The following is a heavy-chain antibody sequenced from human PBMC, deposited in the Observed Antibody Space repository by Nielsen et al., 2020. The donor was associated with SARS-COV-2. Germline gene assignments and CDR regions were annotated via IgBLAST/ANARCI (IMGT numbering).Heavy chain of an antibody. CDR3: ARVSYSTSWYARAFDS. CDR1: GFPFSSFG. D-gene: IGHD6-13*01. V-gene: IGHV3-23*05. J-gene: IGHJ5*01. Sequence: GESLKISCAASGFPFSSFGMTWVRRAPGKGLEWVSALDGSGITTYFADSVKGRFTISRDNFKDTVDLQMNNLRAEDTAIYYCARVSYSTSWYARAFDSWGLGTLVTVSS. CDR2: LDGSGITT.